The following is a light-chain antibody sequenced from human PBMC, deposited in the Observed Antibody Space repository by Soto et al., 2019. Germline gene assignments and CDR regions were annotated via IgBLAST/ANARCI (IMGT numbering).Light chain of an antibody. CDR1: SNDVGGFKY. V-gene: IGLV2-14*01. Sequence: QSVLTQPASVSGSPGQSITISCTGTSNDVGGFKYVSWYLQHPGKAPKLMIFEVSNRPSGVSNRFSGSKSGNTASLTISGLQAEDEADYYCSSYTSSGTVLFGGGTKVTVL. CDR3: SSYTSSGTVL. J-gene: IGLJ3*02. CDR2: EVS.